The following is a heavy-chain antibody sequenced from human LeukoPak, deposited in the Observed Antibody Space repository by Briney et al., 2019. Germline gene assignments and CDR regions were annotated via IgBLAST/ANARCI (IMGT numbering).Heavy chain of an antibody. J-gene: IGHJ4*02. V-gene: IGHV1-24*01. Sequence: ASVKVSCKVSGYSLTELSMHWVRQAPGKGLEWMGGFDPEDGETIYAQKFQGRVTMTEDTSTDTAYMELSSLRSEDTAVYYCATATPIVPAAMWGYWGQGTLVTVSS. CDR1: GYSLTELS. D-gene: IGHD2-2*01. CDR2: FDPEDGET. CDR3: ATATPIVPAAMWGY.